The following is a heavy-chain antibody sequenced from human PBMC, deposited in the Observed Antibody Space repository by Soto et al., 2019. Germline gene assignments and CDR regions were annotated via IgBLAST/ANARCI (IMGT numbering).Heavy chain of an antibody. Sequence: LSLTCTVSGGSISSYYWSWIRQPPGKGLEWIGYIYYSGSTNYNPSLKSRVTISVDTSKNQFSLKLRSVTAADTAVYYCAGDTGYCSGGSCSIEHFQHWGQGTLVTVSS. CDR2: IYYSGST. CDR1: GGSISSYY. CDR3: AGDTGYCSGGSCSIEHFQH. D-gene: IGHD2-15*01. V-gene: IGHV4-59*01. J-gene: IGHJ1*01.